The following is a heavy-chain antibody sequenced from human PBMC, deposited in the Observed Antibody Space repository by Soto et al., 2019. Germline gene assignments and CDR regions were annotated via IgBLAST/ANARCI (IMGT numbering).Heavy chain of an antibody. V-gene: IGHV1-18*01. J-gene: IGHJ4*02. CDR1: GYTFTSYG. CDR3: ARRHSSSWYSY. D-gene: IGHD6-13*01. CDR2: ISAYNGNT. Sequence: QVQLVQSGAEVKKPGASVKVSCKASGYTFTSYGISWVRQAPGQGLEWMGWISAYNGNTNYAQKHQGRVTMTTDTATSTADMELRSLRSDDPAVYYCARRHSSSWYSYWGQGTLVTVSS.